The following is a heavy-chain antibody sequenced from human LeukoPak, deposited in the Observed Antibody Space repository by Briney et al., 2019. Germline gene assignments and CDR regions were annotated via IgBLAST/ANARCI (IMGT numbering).Heavy chain of an antibody. D-gene: IGHD1-26*01. V-gene: IGHV3-53*01. CDR2: IYSGGST. CDR1: GFTVSSNY. J-gene: IGHJ3*02. CDR3: ARGGSYLSAFDI. Sequence: AGGSLRLSCAASGFTVSSNYMSWVRQAPGKGLEWVSIIYSGGSTFYADSVKGRFTISRDNSKNTPYLRMNSLRAEDTAVYYCARGGSYLSAFDIWGQGTMVTVSS.